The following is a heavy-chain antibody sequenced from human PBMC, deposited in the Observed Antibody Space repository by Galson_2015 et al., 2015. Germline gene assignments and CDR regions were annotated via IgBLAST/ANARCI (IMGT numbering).Heavy chain of an antibody. J-gene: IGHJ4*02. Sequence: SLRLSCAASGFTVSSHYMSWVRQAPGKGLEWVSVFYRDGSTYYADSVKGRFTISRDNSKNTLYLQMNSLRAEDTAVYYCARDLCSSSSCYGGGFDYWGQGTLVTVSS. V-gene: IGHV3-53*01. CDR1: GFTVSSHY. D-gene: IGHD2-15*01. CDR3: ARDLCSSSSCYGGGFDY. CDR2: FYRDGST.